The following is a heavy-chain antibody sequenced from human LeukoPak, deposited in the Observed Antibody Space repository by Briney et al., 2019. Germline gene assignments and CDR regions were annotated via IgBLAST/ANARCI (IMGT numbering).Heavy chain of an antibody. Sequence: GGSLRLTCAASGFTFSTYWMSWVRQAPGKGLEWVANIKQDGSEKCYVDSVKGRFTISRDNAKNSLYLQMNSLRGEDTAVYYCASGQQLGYWGQGTLVTVSS. CDR3: ASGQQLGY. V-gene: IGHV3-7*03. J-gene: IGHJ4*02. CDR1: GFTFSTYW. D-gene: IGHD6-13*01. CDR2: IKQDGSEK.